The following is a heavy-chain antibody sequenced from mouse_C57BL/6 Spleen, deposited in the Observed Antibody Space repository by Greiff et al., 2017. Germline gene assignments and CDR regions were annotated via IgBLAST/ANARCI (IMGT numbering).Heavy chain of an antibody. D-gene: IGHD1-1*01. CDR2: IYPGDGDT. Sequence: VQLQESGAELVKPGASVKISCKASGYAFSSYWMNWVKQRPGKGLEWIGQIYPGDGDTNYNGKFKGKATLTADKSSSTAYMQLSSLTSEASAVYFCARSGNYYGSRSAMDYWGQGTSVTVSS. CDR1: GYAFSSYW. V-gene: IGHV1-80*01. CDR3: ARSGNYYGSRSAMDY. J-gene: IGHJ4*01.